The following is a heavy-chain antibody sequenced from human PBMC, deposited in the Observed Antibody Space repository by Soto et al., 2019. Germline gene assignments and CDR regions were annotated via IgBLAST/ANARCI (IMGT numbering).Heavy chain of an antibody. V-gene: IGHV1-58*01. Sequence: ASVKVSCKASGFTFTSSAVQWVRQARGQRLEWIGWIVVGSGNTNYAQKFQERVTITRDMSTSTAYMELSSLRSEDTAVYYCAAGGNYDFWSGYYRYYYGMDVWGQGTTVTVSS. D-gene: IGHD3-3*01. CDR3: AAGGNYDFWSGYYRYYYGMDV. CDR2: IVVGSGNT. J-gene: IGHJ6*02. CDR1: GFTFTSSA.